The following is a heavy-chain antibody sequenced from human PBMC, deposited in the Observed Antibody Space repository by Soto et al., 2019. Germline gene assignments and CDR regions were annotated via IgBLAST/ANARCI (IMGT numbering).Heavy chain of an antibody. Sequence: TLSLTCAVYGGSFSDYYWNWIRQPPGKGLEWIGEINHSGSANYNPSLKNRVSMSVDTSKNQFSLNLYSVTAADTAVYYCARGTTTGSYNWLDPWGQGTLVTVSS. CDR1: GGSFSDYY. J-gene: IGHJ5*02. V-gene: IGHV4-34*01. D-gene: IGHD4-17*01. CDR3: ARGTTTGSYNWLDP. CDR2: INHSGSA.